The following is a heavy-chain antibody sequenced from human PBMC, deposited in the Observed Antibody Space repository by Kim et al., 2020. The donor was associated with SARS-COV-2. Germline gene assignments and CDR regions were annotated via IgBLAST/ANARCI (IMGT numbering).Heavy chain of an antibody. V-gene: IGHV3-64D*06. J-gene: IGHJ4*02. CDR2: ISSIGVNP. Sequence: GGSLRLSCSASGFTFRLYAMHWVRQAPGKGLEYVSGISSIGVNPIYADSVKGRFTISRDNSKNTLFLQMTSLGTEDAAVYYCVKDLAARRCSGGNCEPGGNFDYWGQGTLVTVSS. CDR1: GFTFRLYA. CDR3: VKDLAARRCSGGNCEPGGNFDY. D-gene: IGHD2-15*01.